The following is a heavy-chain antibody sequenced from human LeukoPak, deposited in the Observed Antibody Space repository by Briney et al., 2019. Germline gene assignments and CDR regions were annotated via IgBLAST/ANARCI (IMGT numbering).Heavy chain of an antibody. CDR2: IAGDGGVI. CDR1: GFTFYTYA. V-gene: IGHV3-23*01. J-gene: IGHJ4*02. D-gene: IGHD2-15*01. Sequence: GRSLRLSCVVSGFTFYTYAMAWIRQTPGKGLEWVSSIAGDGGVISYAESVKGRFTISGDNVKSTLYLQMVSLRAGDTATYFCAIKILGYYPFLSGGPGTPVAVSS. CDR3: AIKILGYYPFLS.